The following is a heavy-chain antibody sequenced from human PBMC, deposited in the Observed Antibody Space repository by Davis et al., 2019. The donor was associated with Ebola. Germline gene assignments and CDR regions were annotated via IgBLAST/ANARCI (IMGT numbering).Heavy chain of an antibody. V-gene: IGHV1-2*06. D-gene: IGHD2-15*01. J-gene: IGHJ4*02. Sequence: AASVKVSCKASGYIFTNNYLHWMRQAPGQGLEWLGRITPNSGVTNYAQKFQGRVTMTRDTSISTAYMELSRLRSDDTAVYYCALPSGSYCSGGSCYSRPDDYWGQGTLVTVSS. CDR2: ITPNSGVT. CDR3: ALPSGSYCSGGSCYSRPDDY. CDR1: GYIFTNNY.